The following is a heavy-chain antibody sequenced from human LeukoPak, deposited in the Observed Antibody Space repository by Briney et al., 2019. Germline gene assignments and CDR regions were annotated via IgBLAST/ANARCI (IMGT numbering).Heavy chain of an antibody. Sequence: ASMKVSCKASGYTFTSYGISWVRQAPGQGLEWMGWISPYNGNTNYAQKLQGRVTMTTDTSTSTAYMELRSLRSDDTAVYYCARRGVIWGYFDYWGQGTLVTVSS. CDR2: ISPYNGNT. V-gene: IGHV1-18*01. CDR1: GYTFTSYG. D-gene: IGHD3-10*01. CDR3: ARRGVIWGYFDY. J-gene: IGHJ4*02.